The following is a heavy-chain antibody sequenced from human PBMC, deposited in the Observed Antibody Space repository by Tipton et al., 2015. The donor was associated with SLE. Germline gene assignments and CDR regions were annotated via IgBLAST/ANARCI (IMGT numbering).Heavy chain of an antibody. Sequence: SLRLSCAASGFTFSSYWMSWVRQAPGKGLEWVANIKQDGSEKYYVDSVEGRFTISRDNAKNSLYLQMNSLRAEDTAVYYCARQGIAVAHGDYWGQGTLVTVSS. CDR3: ARQGIAVAHGDY. D-gene: IGHD6-19*01. J-gene: IGHJ4*02. CDR1: GFTFSSYW. CDR2: IKQDGSEK. V-gene: IGHV3-7*01.